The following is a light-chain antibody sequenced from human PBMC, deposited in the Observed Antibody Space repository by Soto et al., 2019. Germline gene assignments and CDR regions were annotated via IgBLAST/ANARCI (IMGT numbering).Light chain of an antibody. V-gene: IGKV1-39*01. CDR2: AAS. CDR3: QQSYTTPRT. CDR1: QSISTN. J-gene: IGKJ1*01. Sequence: DIQMTQSPSSLSASVGDRVTITCRASQSISTNLNWYQQKPGKAPNLLISAASTLQSGVPSRFSGSGSATDFTLTINSLQPDDFVTYHCQQSYTTPRTFGQGTKVEIK.